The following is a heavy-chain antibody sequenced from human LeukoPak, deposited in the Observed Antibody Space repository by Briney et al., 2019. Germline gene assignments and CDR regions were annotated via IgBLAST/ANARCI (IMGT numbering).Heavy chain of an antibody. Sequence: SETLSLTCTVSGGSISSSRYYWGWIRQPPGKGLEWIGSIYYSGSTYYNPSLKSRVTISVDPSKNQFSLKLSSVTAADTAVYYCASTRRPAYHLTPTFGYWGQGTLVTVSS. CDR1: GGSISSSRYY. CDR2: IYYSGST. J-gene: IGHJ4*02. CDR3: ASTRRPAYHLTPTFGY. D-gene: IGHD2-2*01. V-gene: IGHV4-39*01.